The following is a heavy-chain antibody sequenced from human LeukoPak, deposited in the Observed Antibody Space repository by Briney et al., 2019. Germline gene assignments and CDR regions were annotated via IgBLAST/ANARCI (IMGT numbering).Heavy chain of an antibody. CDR3: ARDNSVGDVAWWFDP. Sequence: ASVKVSCKASGYSFTSHYMHWVRQAPGQGLEWLGLINPSGSSTLYAQKFQGRVTMARDMSTTTDYMELSSLRSEDTAVYYCARDNSVGDVAWWFDPWGQGTLVTVSS. CDR2: INPSGSST. CDR1: GYSFTSHY. V-gene: IGHV1-46*01. D-gene: IGHD1-26*01. J-gene: IGHJ5*02.